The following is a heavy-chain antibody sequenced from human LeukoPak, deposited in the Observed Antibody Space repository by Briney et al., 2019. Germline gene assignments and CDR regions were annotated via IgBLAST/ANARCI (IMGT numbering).Heavy chain of an antibody. CDR3: ARERPSYYYYYMDV. J-gene: IGHJ6*03. V-gene: IGHV3-30*02. Sequence: GGSLRLSCAASGFTFSDYYMSWIRQAPGKGLEWVAFIRYDGSNKYYADSVKGRFTISRDNSKNTLYLQMNSLRAEDTAVYYCARERPSYYYYYMDVWGKGTTVTISS. CDR1: GFTFSDYY. CDR2: IRYDGSNK.